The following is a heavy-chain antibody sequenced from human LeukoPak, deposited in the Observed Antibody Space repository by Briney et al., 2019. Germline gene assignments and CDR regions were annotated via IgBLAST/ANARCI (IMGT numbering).Heavy chain of an antibody. CDR2: IRGTADNA. V-gene: IGHV3-23*01. D-gene: IGHD2-15*01. CDR3: AKRGYCSGGACYSGAAPHFDY. Sequence: GGSLRLSCAASGFTSSNYAMSWVRQAPGKGLEWVSAIRGTADNAYYADSVKGRFTISRDNSKSTLYLQMNSLRAEDTAVYYCAKRGYCSGGACYSGAAPHFDYWGQGTLVTVSS. J-gene: IGHJ4*02. CDR1: GFTSSNYA.